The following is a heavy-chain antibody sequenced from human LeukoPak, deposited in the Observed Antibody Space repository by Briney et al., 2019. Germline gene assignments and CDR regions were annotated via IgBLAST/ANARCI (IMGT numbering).Heavy chain of an antibody. D-gene: IGHD3-22*01. V-gene: IGHV3-30*18. J-gene: IGHJ4*02. Sequence: PGGSLRLSCAASGFTFNTYTMNWVRQAPGKGLEWVAVISYDGSNKYYADSVKGRFTISRDNSKNTLYLQMNSLRAEDTAVYYCAKDSGDYYDSSGYSSYFDYWGQGTLVTVSS. CDR3: AKDSGDYYDSSGYSSYFDY. CDR1: GFTFNTYT. CDR2: ISYDGSNK.